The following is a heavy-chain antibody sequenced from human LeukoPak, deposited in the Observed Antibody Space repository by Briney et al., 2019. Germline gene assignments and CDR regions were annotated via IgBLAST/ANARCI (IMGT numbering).Heavy chain of an antibody. CDR2: IYYSGST. D-gene: IGHD3-3*01. CDR1: GGSISSYY. CDR3: ARDREIFGVVRHFDY. V-gene: IGHV4-59*12. Sequence: SETLSLTCTVSGGSISSYYWSWIRQPPGKGLEWIGYIYYSGSTNYNPSLKSRVTISVDTSKNQFSLKLSSVTAADTAVYYCARDREIFGVVRHFDYWGQGTLVTVSS. J-gene: IGHJ4*02.